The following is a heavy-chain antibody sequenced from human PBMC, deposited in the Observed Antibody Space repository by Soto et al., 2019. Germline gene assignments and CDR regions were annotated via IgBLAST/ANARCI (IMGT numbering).Heavy chain of an antibody. CDR1: GFSLSTAGVG. Sequence: SGPNAVEPTQTLTLTCTFSGFSLSTAGVGVGWIRQPPGKALEWLALIYWDDDKRYSPSLKSRLTITKDTSKNQVVLTMTNMDPVDTATYYCAHMRGIMDVWGKGTTVTVSS. CDR3: AHMRGIMDV. V-gene: IGHV2-5*02. J-gene: IGHJ6*03. D-gene: IGHD6-13*01. CDR2: IYWDDDK.